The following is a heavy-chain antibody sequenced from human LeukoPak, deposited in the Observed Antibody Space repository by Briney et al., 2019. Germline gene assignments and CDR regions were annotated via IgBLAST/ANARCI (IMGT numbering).Heavy chain of an antibody. Sequence: PSETLSLTCTVSGYSISSGYYWSWIRQPAGKGLEWIGRIYTSGSTNYNPSLKSRVTISVDTSKNQFSLKLSSVTAADTAVYYCARDYSYGYTNFEYWGQGTLVTVSS. CDR2: IYTSGST. D-gene: IGHD5-18*01. J-gene: IGHJ4*02. CDR3: ARDYSYGYTNFEY. CDR1: GYSISSGYY. V-gene: IGHV4-61*02.